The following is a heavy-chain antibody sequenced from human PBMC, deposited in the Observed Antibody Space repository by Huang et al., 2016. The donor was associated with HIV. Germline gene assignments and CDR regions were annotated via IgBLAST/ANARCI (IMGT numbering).Heavy chain of an antibody. CDR1: GASINSRSYY. Sequence: VKPSETLSLTCIVSGASINSRSYYWGWIRQPPGRGLEWLGSMSYSGSTYYKTYLKSRVTMSVDTSKNELPLKLRSVTATDTAVYYCARHAGSSRRYYFDYWGRGTLVTVSS. J-gene: IGHJ4*02. V-gene: IGHV4-39*01. CDR2: MSYSGST. D-gene: IGHD6-13*01. CDR3: ARHAGSSRRYYFDY.